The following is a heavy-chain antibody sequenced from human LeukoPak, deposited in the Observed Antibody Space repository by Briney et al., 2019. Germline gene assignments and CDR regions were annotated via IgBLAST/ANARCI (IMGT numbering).Heavy chain of an antibody. D-gene: IGHD3-22*01. CDR3: ARVSSSGYFQH. CDR2: INWNGGST. CDR1: GFTFDDYG. V-gene: IGHV3-20*04. Sequence: GGSLRLSCAASGFTFDDYGMSWVRHAPGKGLEWVSGINWNGGSTGYADSVKGRFTISRDNAKNSLYLQMDSLRAEDTALYYCARVSSSGYFQHWGQGTLVTVSS. J-gene: IGHJ1*01.